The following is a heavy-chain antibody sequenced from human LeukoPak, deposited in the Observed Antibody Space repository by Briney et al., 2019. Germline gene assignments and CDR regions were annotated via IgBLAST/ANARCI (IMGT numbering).Heavy chain of an antibody. CDR1: GFTFSSYA. CDR2: ISGSGGST. Sequence: PGGSLRLSCAASGFTFSSYAMGWVRQAPGKGLERVSAISGSGGSTYYADSVKGRFTISRDNSKNTLYLQMNSLRAEDTAVYYCAKDLQLLWFGELTPRYYYGMDVWGQGTTVTVSS. V-gene: IGHV3-23*01. CDR3: AKDLQLLWFGELTPRYYYGMDV. D-gene: IGHD3-10*01. J-gene: IGHJ6*02.